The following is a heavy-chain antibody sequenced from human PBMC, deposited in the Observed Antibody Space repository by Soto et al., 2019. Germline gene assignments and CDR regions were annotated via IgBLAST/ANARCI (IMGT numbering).Heavy chain of an antibody. J-gene: IGHJ4*02. V-gene: IGHV4-59*01. D-gene: IGHD4-17*01. CDR1: GGSISSYY. CDR2: IYYSGST. Sequence: PSETLSLTCTVSGGSISSYYWSWIRQPPGKGLEWIGYIYYSGSTNYNPSLKSRVTISVDTSKNQFSLKLSSVTAADTAVYYCARHHDYGDYPIDYWGQGTLVTVSS. CDR3: ARHHDYGDYPIDY.